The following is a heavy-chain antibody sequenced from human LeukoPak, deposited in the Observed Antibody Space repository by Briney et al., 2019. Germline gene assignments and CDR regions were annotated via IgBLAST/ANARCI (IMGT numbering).Heavy chain of an antibody. D-gene: IGHD3-22*01. CDR2: IYYSGST. CDR3: ARARPIRYYDSSGYRFDY. Sequence: PSETLSLTCTVSGGSISSYYWSWIRQPPGKGLEWIGYIYYSGSTYYNPSLKSRVTISVDTSKNQFSLKLSSVTAADTAVYYCARARPIRYYDSSGYRFDYWGQGTLVTVSS. J-gene: IGHJ4*02. V-gene: IGHV4-59*12. CDR1: GGSISSYY.